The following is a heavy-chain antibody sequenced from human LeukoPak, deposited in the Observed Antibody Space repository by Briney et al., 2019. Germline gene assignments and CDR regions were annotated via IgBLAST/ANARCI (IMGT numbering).Heavy chain of an antibody. CDR1: GGSLSSSSYY. J-gene: IGHJ6*02. V-gene: IGHV4-39*02. CDR2: IYYSGST. CDR3: ARDQYSSSSVPHYYYYYGMDA. Sequence: SETRSLTCTVSGGSLSSSSYYWGWLRQPPGTGLEWIGSIYYSGSTYYNPSLKSRVPISVDTSKNQFSLKLSSVTAADTAVYYCARDQYSSSSVPHYYYYYGMDAWGQGTTVTVSS. D-gene: IGHD6-6*01.